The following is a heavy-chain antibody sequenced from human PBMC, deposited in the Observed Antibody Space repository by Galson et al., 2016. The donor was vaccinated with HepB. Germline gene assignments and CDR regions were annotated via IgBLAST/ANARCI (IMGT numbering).Heavy chain of an antibody. Sequence: SLRLSCAASGFTFSRHAMHWVRQAPGKGREWVAVIAHDATIKEYADSVEGRFTIYRDNSKNTLYLEMHRLRDEDMAVYYCARDPTIGAPDWFDAWGQGTLVTVTS. CDR3: ARDPTIGAPDWFDA. CDR2: IAHDATIK. D-gene: IGHD3-10*01. J-gene: IGHJ5*02. CDR1: GFTFSRHA. V-gene: IGHV3-30*04.